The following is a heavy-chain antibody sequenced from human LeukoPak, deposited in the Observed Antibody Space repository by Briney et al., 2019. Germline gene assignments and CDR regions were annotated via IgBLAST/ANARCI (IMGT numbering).Heavy chain of an antibody. CDR1: GFTFSSYS. V-gene: IGHV3-48*04. D-gene: IGHD1-1*01. Sequence: GGSLRLSCAASGFTFSSYSMNWVRQAPGKGLEWVSYISSSGSTIYYADSVKGRFTISRDNAKNSLYLQMNSLRAEDTAVYYCARSSEGIWMGDYWGQGTLVTVSS. CDR3: ARSSEGIWMGDY. CDR2: ISSSGSTI. J-gene: IGHJ4*02.